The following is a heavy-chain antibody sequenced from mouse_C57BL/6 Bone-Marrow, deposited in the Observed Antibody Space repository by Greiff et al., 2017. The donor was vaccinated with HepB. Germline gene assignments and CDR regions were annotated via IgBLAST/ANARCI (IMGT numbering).Heavy chain of an antibody. D-gene: IGHD2-1*01. J-gene: IGHJ2*01. CDR2: IYPGDGDT. CDR1: GYAFSSYW. Sequence: VQLQESGAELVKPGASVKISCKASGYAFSSYWMNWVKQRPGKGLEWIGQIYPGDGDTNYNGKFKGKSTLTADKSSSTAYMQLSSLTSEDSAVYFCARREGNFLFDYWGQGTTLTVSS. CDR3: ARREGNFLFDY. V-gene: IGHV1-80*01.